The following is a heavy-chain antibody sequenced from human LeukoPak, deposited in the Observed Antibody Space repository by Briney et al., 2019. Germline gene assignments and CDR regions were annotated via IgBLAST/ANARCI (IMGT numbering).Heavy chain of an antibody. D-gene: IGHD2-8*02. CDR2: ISYDGSNK. CDR3: ARDTGLACDN. CDR1: GFTFSSYA. J-gene: IGHJ4*02. V-gene: IGHV3-30-3*01. Sequence: PGGSLRLSCAASGFTFSSYAMHWVRHAPGKGLEWVAVISYDGSNKYYADSVKGRFTISRDNSKNTLYLQMNSLRAEDTAVYYCARDTGLACDNWGQGTLVTVSS.